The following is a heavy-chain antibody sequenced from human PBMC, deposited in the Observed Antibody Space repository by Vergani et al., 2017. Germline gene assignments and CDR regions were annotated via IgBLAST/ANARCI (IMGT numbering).Heavy chain of an antibody. CDR3: ARGRAVGQGHYYYGMDV. J-gene: IGHJ6*02. CDR2: INHSGST. D-gene: IGHD6-13*01. V-gene: IGHV4-34*01. Sequence: QVQLQQWGAGLLKPSETLSLTCAVYDRSFSDYYWSWIRQPPGKGLEWIGEINHSGSTDYNPSLKSRVTISVDTSKKQFSLKLSSVTAADTAVYYCARGRAVGQGHYYYGMDVWGQGTTVTVSS. CDR1: DRSFSDYY.